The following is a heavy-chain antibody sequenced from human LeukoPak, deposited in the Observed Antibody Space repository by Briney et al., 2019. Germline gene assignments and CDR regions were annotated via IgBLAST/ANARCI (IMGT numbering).Heavy chain of an antibody. D-gene: IGHD3-9*01. CDR2: INPSGGST. CDR1: GYTFTSYY. J-gene: IGHJ4*02. V-gene: IGHV1-46*03. Sequence: GASVKVSCKASGYTFTSYYTHWVRQAPGQGLEWMGIINPSGGSTSYAQKFQGRVTMTRDTSTSTVYMELSSLRSEDTAVYYCARETVLTGYEAYSFDYWGQGTLVTVSS. CDR3: ARETVLTGYEAYSFDY.